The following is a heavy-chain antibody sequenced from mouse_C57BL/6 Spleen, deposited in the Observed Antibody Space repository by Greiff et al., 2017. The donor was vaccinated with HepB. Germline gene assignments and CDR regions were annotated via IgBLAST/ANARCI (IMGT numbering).Heavy chain of an antibody. CDR1: GYTFTSYW. V-gene: IGHV1-52*01. D-gene: IGHD2-12*01. J-gene: IGHJ3*01. Sequence: QVQLQQPGAELVRPGSSVKLSCKASGYTFTSYWMHWVKQRPIQGLEWIGNIDPSDSETHYNQKFKDKATLTVDKSSSTAYMQLSSLTSEDSAVYYCARLGPYDWFAYWGQGTLVTVSA. CDR3: ARLGPYDWFAY. CDR2: IDPSDSET.